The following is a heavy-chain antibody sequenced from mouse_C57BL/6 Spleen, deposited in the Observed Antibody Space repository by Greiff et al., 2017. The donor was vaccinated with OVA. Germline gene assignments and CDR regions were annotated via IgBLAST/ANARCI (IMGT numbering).Heavy chain of an antibody. CDR1: GYTFTDHT. CDR3: ARSGTAQGGDY. Sequence: VKLQESDAELVKPGASVKISCTVSGYTFTDHTIHWIKQRPEQGLEWIGYIYPRDGSTKYNEKFKGKATLTADKSSSTANMQLNSLTSEDSAVYSCARSGTAQGGDYWGQGTTLTVSS. D-gene: IGHD3-2*02. V-gene: IGHV1-78*01. J-gene: IGHJ2*01. CDR2: IYPRDGST.